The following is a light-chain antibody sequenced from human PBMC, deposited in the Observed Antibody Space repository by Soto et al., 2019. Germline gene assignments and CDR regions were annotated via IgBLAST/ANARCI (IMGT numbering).Light chain of an antibody. V-gene: IGLV2-23*02. CDR2: EVN. J-gene: IGLJ1*01. CDR1: SSVVGSYNL. Sequence: QSVLAQPASVSGSPGQSITISCTGTSSVVGSYNLVSWYQQHPGKAPKLMIYEVNKRPSGVSSRFSGSKSGNTASLTISGLQAEDEADYYCSSYAGSSTYVFGTGTKVTVL. CDR3: SSYAGSSTYV.